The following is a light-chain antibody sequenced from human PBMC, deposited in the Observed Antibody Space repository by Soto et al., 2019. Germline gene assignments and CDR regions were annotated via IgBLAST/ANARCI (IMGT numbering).Light chain of an antibody. J-gene: IGKJ4*01. CDR2: AAS. CDR1: RGINNY. Sequence: DIQMTQSPSSLSASVGDRVTITCRASRGINNYLAWYQQKPGKVPKLLIYAASTLQSGVPSQFSGSGSGTDFTLTISSLQPEDVATYSCIQYNGAPHTSGGGTKV. CDR3: IQYNGAPHT. V-gene: IGKV1-27*01.